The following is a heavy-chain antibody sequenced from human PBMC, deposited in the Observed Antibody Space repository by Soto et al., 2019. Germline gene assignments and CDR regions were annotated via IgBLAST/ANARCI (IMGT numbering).Heavy chain of an antibody. V-gene: IGHV3-74*01. CDR3: ARESGDWPLNWFDP. CDR2: ITSDGKSK. Sequence: LXLSFASPGLNFSNNWMHWVRQRPAEGLVWVSRITSDGKSKAYAESVKGRFAISRDNAKNTLYLQMNGLTAEDTAVYYCARESGDWPLNWFDPWGQGTLVTVSS. CDR1: GLNFSNNW. D-gene: IGHD2-21*02. J-gene: IGHJ5*02.